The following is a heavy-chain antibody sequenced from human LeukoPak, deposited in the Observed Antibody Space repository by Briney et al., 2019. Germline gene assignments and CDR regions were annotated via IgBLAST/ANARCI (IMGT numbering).Heavy chain of an antibody. V-gene: IGHV1-46*01. CDR1: GYTFTSYY. J-gene: IGHJ3*02. D-gene: IGHD4-17*01. CDR2: INPTTGGT. CDR3: ARFPTPSNPYGDYAGYAFDI. Sequence: ASVKVSCKASGYTFTSYYMHWVRQAPGQGLEWMGIINPTTGGTNYAQNFQGRVTMTRDMSTSTDYMQRSSLRSEDTAVCYCARFPTPSNPYGDYAGYAFDIWGQGKMVTVSS.